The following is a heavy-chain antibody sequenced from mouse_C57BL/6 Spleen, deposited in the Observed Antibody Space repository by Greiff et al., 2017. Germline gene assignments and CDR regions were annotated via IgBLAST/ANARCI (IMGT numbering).Heavy chain of an antibody. CDR1: GYAFSSSW. CDR3: ARDDGYPYDFDD. Sequence: QVQLKESGPELVKPGASVKLSCKASGYAFSSSWMNWVQQRPGKGLEWIGRIYPGGGDTNYNGKFKGKDTLTADKSSRTAYMQLSSLTSEDSAVYFCARDDGYPYDFDDWGQGTTLTVST. J-gene: IGHJ2*01. CDR2: IYPGGGDT. V-gene: IGHV1-82*01. D-gene: IGHD2-3*01.